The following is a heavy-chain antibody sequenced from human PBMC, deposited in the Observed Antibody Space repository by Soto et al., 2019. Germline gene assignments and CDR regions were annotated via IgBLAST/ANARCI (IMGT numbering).Heavy chain of an antibody. CDR2: ITTFNGKT. V-gene: IGHV1-18*01. Sequence: QVQLVQSGAEVKRPGASVKVSCKASNYTFINFGISWVRQAPGQGLEWMGWITTFNGKTNYAQKFQGRITITADTSTSTAYKELRSLISADTAVYYCVIDRLAYFDPPASDYWGQGTLVTVSS. D-gene: IGHD3-9*01. CDR3: VIDRLAYFDPPASDY. J-gene: IGHJ4*02. CDR1: NYTFINFG.